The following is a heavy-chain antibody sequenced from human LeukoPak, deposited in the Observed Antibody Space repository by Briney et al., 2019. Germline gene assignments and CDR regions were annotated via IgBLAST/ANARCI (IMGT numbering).Heavy chain of an antibody. CDR1: GGSLSGYY. D-gene: IGHD3-22*01. CDR3: ARGSVTMIVVVIRPTYAFDI. Sequence: SETLSLTCAVYGGSLSGYYWSWIRQPPGKGLEWIGEINHSGSTNYNPSLKSRVTLSVDTSKNQFSLKLSSVTAADTAVYYCARGSVTMIVVVIRPTYAFDIWGQGTMVTVSS. CDR2: INHSGST. J-gene: IGHJ3*02. V-gene: IGHV4-34*01.